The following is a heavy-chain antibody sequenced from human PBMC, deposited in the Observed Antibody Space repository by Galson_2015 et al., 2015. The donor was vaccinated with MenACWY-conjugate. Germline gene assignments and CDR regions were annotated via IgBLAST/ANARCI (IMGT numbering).Heavy chain of an antibody. D-gene: IGHD6-6*01. J-gene: IGHJ3*02. V-gene: IGHV3-30*01. Sequence: SLRLSCAASGFTFSSYTMHWVRQVPGKGLEWVAVMSYDGSNKYYADSVKGRFTISRDNSKNTLYLQMDSLRAEDTAVYYCARGRGRPLAHAFDIWGQGTMVTVSS. CDR2: MSYDGSNK. CDR1: GFTFSSYT. CDR3: ARGRGRPLAHAFDI.